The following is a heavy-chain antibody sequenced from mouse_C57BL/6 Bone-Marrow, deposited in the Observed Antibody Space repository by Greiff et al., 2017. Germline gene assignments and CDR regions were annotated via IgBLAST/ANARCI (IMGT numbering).Heavy chain of an antibody. J-gene: IGHJ3*01. Sequence: VKLQQPGAELVRPGTSVKLSCKASGYTFTSYWMHWVQQSPGQGLEWIGVIDPSDSYTNYNQKFKGKATLTVDTSSITAYMQLSSLTSEDSAVYYCARYSSWFAYWGQGTLVTVSA. V-gene: IGHV1-59*01. CDR2: IDPSDSYT. CDR1: GYTFTSYW. CDR3: ARYSSWFAY.